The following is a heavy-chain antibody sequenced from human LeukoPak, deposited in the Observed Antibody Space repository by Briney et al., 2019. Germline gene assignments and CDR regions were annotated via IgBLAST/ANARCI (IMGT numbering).Heavy chain of an antibody. J-gene: IGHJ6*02. CDR1: GFTFNYYA. V-gene: IGHV3-9*01. CDR3: AKPSRGYSYGSYYYYGMDV. Sequence: SLRLSCAASGFTFNYYAMNWVRQAPGKGLEGVFSISCSSGSIGYADSVKGRFTISRDKAKDSLYLQMNSLRAEDTALYYCAKPSRGYSYGSYYYYGMDVWGQGTTVTVSS. D-gene: IGHD5-18*01. CDR2: ISCSSGSI.